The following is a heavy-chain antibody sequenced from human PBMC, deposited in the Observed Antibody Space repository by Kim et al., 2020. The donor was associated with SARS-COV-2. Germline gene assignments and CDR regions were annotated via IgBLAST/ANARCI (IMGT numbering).Heavy chain of an antibody. V-gene: IGHV3-30*04. J-gene: IGHJ4*01. D-gene: IGHD6-19*01. Sequence: GGSLRLSCAASGFTFSSYAMHWVRQAPGKGLEWVAVISYDGSNKYYADSVKGRFTISRDNSKNTLYLQMNSLRAEDTAVYYCARDGAVAANTVPVDYWG. CDR2: ISYDGSNK. CDR1: GFTFSSYA. CDR3: ARDGAVAANTVPVDY.